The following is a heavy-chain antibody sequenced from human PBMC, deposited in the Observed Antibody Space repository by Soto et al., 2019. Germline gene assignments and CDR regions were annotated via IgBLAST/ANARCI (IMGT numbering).Heavy chain of an antibody. CDR3: ARDRWTTSNAFDI. Sequence: QVQLVESGGGVVQPGRSLRLSCAASGFTFSSYAMHWVRQAPGKGLEWVAVISYDGSNKYYADSVKGRFTISRDNSKNTLYLQMNSLRAEDTAVYYCARDRWTTSNAFDIWGQGTMVTVSS. J-gene: IGHJ3*02. V-gene: IGHV3-30-3*01. CDR1: GFTFSSYA. D-gene: IGHD4-17*01. CDR2: ISYDGSNK.